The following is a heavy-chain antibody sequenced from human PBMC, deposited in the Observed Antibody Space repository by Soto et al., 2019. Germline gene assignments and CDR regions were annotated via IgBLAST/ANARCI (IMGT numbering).Heavy chain of an antibody. CDR2: ISSDGSDK. D-gene: IGHD2-15*01. CDR1: GFSFSNRG. Sequence: QVQLVESGGGVVQPGRSLRLSCAASGFSFSNRGMHWVRQAPGKGLEWVAAISSDGSDKYYSESVKGRFTISRDNSKNTLFLQMNSLRVEDTAVYYCVKGSEVARQELDYWGQGTLVTVSS. V-gene: IGHV3-30*18. J-gene: IGHJ4*02. CDR3: VKGSEVARQELDY.